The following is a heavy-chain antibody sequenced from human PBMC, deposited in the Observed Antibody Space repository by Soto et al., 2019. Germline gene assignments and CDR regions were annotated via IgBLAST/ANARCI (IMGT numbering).Heavy chain of an antibody. V-gene: IGHV5-51*01. CDR2: IYPGDSDT. D-gene: IGHD4-17*01. Sequence: GESLKISCKGSGYSVTSYWIGWVRQMPGKGLEWMGIIYPGDSDTRYSPSFQGQVTISADKSISTAYLQWSSLKASDTAMYYCVRESYGAFNFYGMDVWGQGTTVTVSS. CDR1: GYSVTSYW. J-gene: IGHJ6*02. CDR3: VRESYGAFNFYGMDV.